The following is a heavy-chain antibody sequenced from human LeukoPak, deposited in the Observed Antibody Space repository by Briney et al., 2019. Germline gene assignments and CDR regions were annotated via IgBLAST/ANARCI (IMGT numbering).Heavy chain of an antibody. D-gene: IGHD5-12*01. V-gene: IGHV1-69*13. CDR3: ARRSVATIARFDY. CDR1: GGTFSSYA. CDR2: IIPIFGTA. J-gene: IGHJ4*02. Sequence: SVKVSCKASGGTFSSYAISWVRQAPGQGLEWMGGIIPIFGTANYAQKFQGRVTITADESTSTAYMELSSLRSEDTAVYYCARRSVATIARFDYWGQGTLVTVSS.